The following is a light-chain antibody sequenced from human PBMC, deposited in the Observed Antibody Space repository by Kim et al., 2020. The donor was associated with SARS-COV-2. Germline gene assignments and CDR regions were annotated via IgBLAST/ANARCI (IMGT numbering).Light chain of an antibody. CDR3: QQAYSSPWT. CDR2: AAS. J-gene: IGKJ1*01. CDR1: QSISTF. V-gene: IGKV1-39*01. Sequence: ASVGDRVSITCRASQSISTFLNWYQQRPGKAPNLLIYAASNLQSGVPSRFSGSGSGTDYTLTISNLQPEDFATYYCQQAYSSPWTFGQEAKVDIK.